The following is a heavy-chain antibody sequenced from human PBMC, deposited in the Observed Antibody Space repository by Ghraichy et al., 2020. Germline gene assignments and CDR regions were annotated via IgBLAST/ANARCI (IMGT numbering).Heavy chain of an antibody. CDR2: ISYDGSEE. D-gene: IGHD3-16*02. V-gene: IGHV3-30*04. CDR1: GLIVDTYA. Sequence: GGSLRLSCAASGLIVDTYAMHWVRQAPGKGLEWVALISYDGSEEYYADSVKGRFTISRDNSRNTLFLQMNSLRVEDTALYYCARVLYRTGRNGVYDYWGQGTLVSVSS. J-gene: IGHJ4*02. CDR3: ARVLYRTGRNGVYDY.